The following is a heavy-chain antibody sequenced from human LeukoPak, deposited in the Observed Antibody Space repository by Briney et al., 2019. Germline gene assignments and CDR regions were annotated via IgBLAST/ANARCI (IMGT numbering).Heavy chain of an antibody. J-gene: IGHJ4*02. D-gene: IGHD3-22*01. Sequence: PGGSLRLSCAASGFTFSTFGMIWVRQPPGKGLEWVSSIFPSGGEIHYADSVKGRFTISRDNSKNTLYLQMNSLRAEDTAVYYCAKQVVVEPFFDYWGQGTLVTVSS. CDR1: GFTFSTFG. V-gene: IGHV3-23*01. CDR3: AKQVVVEPFFDY. CDR2: IFPSGGEI.